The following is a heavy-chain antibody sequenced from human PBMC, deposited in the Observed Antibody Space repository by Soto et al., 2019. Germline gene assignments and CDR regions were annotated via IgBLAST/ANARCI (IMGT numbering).Heavy chain of an antibody. CDR2: IKQDGSEK. CDR1: GFTFSSYW. Sequence: EVQLVESGGGLVQPGGSLRLSCAASGFTFSSYWMSWVRQAPGKGLEWVANIKQDGSEKYYVDSVKGRFTISRDNAKNSVYLQMNSLRDEDTALYYCAREPLWSYYFDYWGQGTLVTVSS. D-gene: IGHD3-10*01. J-gene: IGHJ4*02. CDR3: AREPLWSYYFDY. V-gene: IGHV3-7*01.